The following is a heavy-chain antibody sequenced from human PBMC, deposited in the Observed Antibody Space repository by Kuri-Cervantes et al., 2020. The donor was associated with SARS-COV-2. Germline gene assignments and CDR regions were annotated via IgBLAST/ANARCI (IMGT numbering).Heavy chain of an antibody. CDR2: IYTSGSS. CDR3: ARTQLGMNMDV. J-gene: IGHJ6*03. V-gene: IGHV4-4*07. CDR1: GVSSRSHY. Sequence: SETLSLTCTVSGVSSRSHYWSWMWQPAMIGRIYTSGSSNYNPSLKSRVTMSVDTSKNQFSLKLSSVAAADTAVYYCARTQLGMNMDVWGKGTTVTVSS. D-gene: IGHD7-27*01.